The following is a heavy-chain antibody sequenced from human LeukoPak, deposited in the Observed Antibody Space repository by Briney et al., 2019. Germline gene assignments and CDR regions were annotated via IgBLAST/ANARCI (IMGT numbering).Heavy chain of an antibody. CDR3: ARGEYESSGYRSEAFDI. D-gene: IGHD3-22*01. J-gene: IGHJ3*02. V-gene: IGHV1-2*04. CDR1: GYTFTDYY. CDR2: INPNSGAT. Sequence: ASVKVSCKSSGYTFTDYYLHWVRQAPRQGLGWMGWINPNSGATKYAQKFQGWVTMTRDTSISTAYMELGGLRSDVTAMYYCARGEYESSGYRSEAFDIWGQGTMVTASS.